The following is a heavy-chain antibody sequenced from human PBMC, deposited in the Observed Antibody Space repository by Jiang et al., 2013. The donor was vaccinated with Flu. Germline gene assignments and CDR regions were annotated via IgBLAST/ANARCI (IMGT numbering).Heavy chain of an antibody. CDR1: GFSLSSSGVG. J-gene: IGHJ2*01. Sequence: KPTQTLTLTCTFSGFSLSSSGVGVGWIRQPPGKALEWLALIHWDDEKRYRSSLRSSLTITKDTSKNQVVLTMTNVDPADTATYYCAHRRKDYGHWHFDLWGRGTLVTVSS. CDR3: AHRRKDYGHWHFDL. CDR2: IHWDDEK. D-gene: IGHD4-17*01. V-gene: IGHV2-5*02.